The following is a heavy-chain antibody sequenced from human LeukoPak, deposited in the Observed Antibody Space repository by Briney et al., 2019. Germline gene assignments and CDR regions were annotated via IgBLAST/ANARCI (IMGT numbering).Heavy chain of an antibody. CDR2: IYYSGST. D-gene: IGHD3-10*01. Sequence: SETLSLTCTVSGGSISNGFWSWIRQPPGKGLEWIGYIYYSGSTNYNPFLKSRVTISVDTSKNHFSLKLRSVTAADTAVYYCATGSASYYNTYWGQGILVTVSS. J-gene: IGHJ4*02. CDR1: GGSISNGF. V-gene: IGHV4-59*08. CDR3: ATGSASYYNTY.